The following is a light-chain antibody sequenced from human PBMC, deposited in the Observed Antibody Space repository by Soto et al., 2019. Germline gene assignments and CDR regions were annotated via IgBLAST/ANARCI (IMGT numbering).Light chain of an antibody. CDR2: AAS. V-gene: IGKV1-39*01. J-gene: IGKJ3*01. Sequence: DRQMTESPSSLSASVGDGDTITCRTSQSIDNYFTWYHPNPGKAPNLLMYAASPLQSGVPSRFRGSGSATDFTLTISSLPPEDLATYYCPQRYTTLSTFGPGTKVD. CDR1: QSIDNY. CDR3: PQRYTTLST.